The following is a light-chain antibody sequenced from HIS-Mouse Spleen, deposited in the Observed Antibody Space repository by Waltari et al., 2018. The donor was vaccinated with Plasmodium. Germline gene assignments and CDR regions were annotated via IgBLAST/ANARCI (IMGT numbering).Light chain of an antibody. CDR1: QSVSSY. Sequence: EIVLTQSPATLSLSPGERATFPCRASQSVSSYLAWYQQKPGQAPRLLIYDASNRATGIPARFSGSGSGTDFTLTISSLEPEDFAVYYCQQRSNWPITFGPGTKVDIK. CDR3: QQRSNWPIT. J-gene: IGKJ3*01. CDR2: DAS. V-gene: IGKV3-11*01.